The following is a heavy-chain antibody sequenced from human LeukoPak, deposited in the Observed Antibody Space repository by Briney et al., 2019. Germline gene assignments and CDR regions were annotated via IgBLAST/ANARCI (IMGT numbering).Heavy chain of an antibody. CDR1: GDSISSSNYF. CDR2: MFYYGST. D-gene: IGHD3-10*01. J-gene: IGHJ6*03. Sequence: PSETLSLTCTVSGDSISSSNYFWGWIRQPPGKGLEWIGSMFYYGSTYYNPSLKSRVTISVDTSKNQFSLKLSSVTAADTAVYYCARGSGDLNYYYYYMDVWGKGTTVTVSS. V-gene: IGHV4-39*07. CDR3: ARGSGDLNYYYYYMDV.